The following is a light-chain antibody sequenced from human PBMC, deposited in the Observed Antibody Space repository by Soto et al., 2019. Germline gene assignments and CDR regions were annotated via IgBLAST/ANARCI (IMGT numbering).Light chain of an antibody. CDR1: QSVSSS. CDR3: QQYIDWPPGT. J-gene: IGKJ1*01. CDR2: DTS. V-gene: IGKV3-15*01. Sequence: EIVVTQSPATLSVSPGERVTLSCRASQSVSSSLAWYQQRPGQAPRLLIYDTSTRAAGISARFSGSGSGTEFTLTIGSLQSEVFAVYYCQQYIDWPPGTLGNGTEVESK.